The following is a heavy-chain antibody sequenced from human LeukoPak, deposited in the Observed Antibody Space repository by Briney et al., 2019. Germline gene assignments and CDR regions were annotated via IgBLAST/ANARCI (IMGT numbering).Heavy chain of an antibody. CDR3: ARNRLTYYYDSSGYYYYYYGMDV. CDR2: ISGSGGST. J-gene: IGHJ6*02. CDR1: GFTFSSYA. V-gene: IGHV3-23*01. D-gene: IGHD3-22*01. Sequence: GGSLRLSCAASGFTFSSYAMSWVRQAPGKGLEWVSAISGSGGSTYYADSVKGRFTISRDNSKNTLYLQMNSLRAEDTAVYYCARNRLTYYYDSSGYYYYYYGMDVWGQGTTVTVSS.